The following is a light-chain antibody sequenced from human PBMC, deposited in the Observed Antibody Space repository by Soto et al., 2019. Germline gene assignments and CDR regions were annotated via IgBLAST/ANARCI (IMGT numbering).Light chain of an antibody. V-gene: IGKV1-27*01. CDR1: QGISNY. CDR3: QKYNSAPPEFT. J-gene: IGKJ3*01. CDR2: AAS. Sequence: DIQMTQSPSSLSASVGDRVTITYRASQGISNYLAWYQQKPGKVPKLLIYAASTLQSGVPSRFSGSGSGTDFTLTISSLQPEDVATYYCQKYNSAPPEFTFGPGTKVDIK.